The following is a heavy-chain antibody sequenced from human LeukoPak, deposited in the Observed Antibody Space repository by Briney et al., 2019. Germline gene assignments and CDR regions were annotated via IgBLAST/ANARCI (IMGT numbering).Heavy chain of an antibody. CDR3: ARDRHYYDSSGYYAGFDC. Sequence: SETLSLTCTVSGGSISSSSYYWGWSRQPPGKGLEWIGSIYYSGSTYYNPSLKSRVTISVDTSKNQFSLKLSSVTAADTAVYYCARDRHYYDSSGYYAGFDCWGQGTLVTVSS. CDR2: IYYSGST. D-gene: IGHD3-22*01. CDR1: GGSISSSSYY. J-gene: IGHJ4*02. V-gene: IGHV4-39*07.